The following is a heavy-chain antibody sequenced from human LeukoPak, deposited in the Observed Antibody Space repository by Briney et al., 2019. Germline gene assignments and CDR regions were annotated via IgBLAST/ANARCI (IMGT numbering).Heavy chain of an antibody. J-gene: IGHJ6*03. V-gene: IGHV3-20*04. CDR3: ARANGDLYYYYYYMDV. Sequence: AGGSLRLSCAASGFTFDDYGMSWVRQAPGKGLEWVSGINWNGGSTGYADPVKGRFTISRDNAKNSLYLQMNSLRAEDTALYYCARANGDLYYYYYYMDVWGKGTTVTVSS. CDR1: GFTFDDYG. CDR2: INWNGGST. D-gene: IGHD4-17*01.